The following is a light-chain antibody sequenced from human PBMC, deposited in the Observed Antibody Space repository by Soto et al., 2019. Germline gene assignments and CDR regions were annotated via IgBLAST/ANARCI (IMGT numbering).Light chain of an antibody. CDR3: KQYKTWPPFT. J-gene: IGKJ5*01. Sequence: ELVMTQSPATLSVSKVAIPTLSCSSSQGISRNLAWYQKKPGQAPRLLILGAYTRATGIPARFSGSGSGTEFTLTISSLKSEDLAVYYGKQYKTWPPFTGGQGTRLEIK. CDR1: QGISRN. CDR2: GAY. V-gene: IGKV3-15*01.